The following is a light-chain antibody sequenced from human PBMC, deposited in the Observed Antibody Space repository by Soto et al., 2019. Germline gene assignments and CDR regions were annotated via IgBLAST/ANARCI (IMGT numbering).Light chain of an antibody. V-gene: IGLV1-40*01. J-gene: IGLJ1*01. CDR2: GNS. Sequence: QSVLTQPPSVSGAPGQRVTISCTGSSSNIGTVYDVHWYQQVPGTAPKLLIFGNSNRPSGVPDRFTASKSGTSASLALAGRQDGDEADYYCQSYDTSLSGYVFGTGTKLTVL. CDR3: QSYDTSLSGYV. CDR1: SSNIGTVYD.